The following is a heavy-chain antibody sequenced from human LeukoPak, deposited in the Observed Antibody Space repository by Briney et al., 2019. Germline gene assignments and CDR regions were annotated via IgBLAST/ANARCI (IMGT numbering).Heavy chain of an antibody. CDR1: GGSISSYY. Sequence: PSETLSLTCTVSGGSISSYYWSWIRQPPGKGLEWIGRMFTSAGTTNYNPSLTSRVTMSVDTSKNQLSLTLSSVTAADTAVYYCARDLGGYSDGSYYYFMDVWGKGTTVTVSS. J-gene: IGHJ6*03. CDR3: ARDLGGYSDGSYYYFMDV. CDR2: MFTSAGTT. D-gene: IGHD5-18*01. V-gene: IGHV4-4*07.